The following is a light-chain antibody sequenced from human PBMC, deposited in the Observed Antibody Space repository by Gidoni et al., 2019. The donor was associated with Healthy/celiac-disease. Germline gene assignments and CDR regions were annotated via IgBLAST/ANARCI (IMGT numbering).Light chain of an antibody. CDR3: GTWDSSLSAVV. J-gene: IGLJ2*01. CDR1: SPNIGNNY. CDR2: DNN. Sequence: SVLTQPLSVSAAPGQKVTISCPGSSPNIGNNYVSWYQQLQGTAPKLLIYDNNTRPSGIPDRFAGTKSGTSATLGITGLQTGDEADYYCGTWDSSLSAVVFGGGTKLTVL. V-gene: IGLV1-51*01.